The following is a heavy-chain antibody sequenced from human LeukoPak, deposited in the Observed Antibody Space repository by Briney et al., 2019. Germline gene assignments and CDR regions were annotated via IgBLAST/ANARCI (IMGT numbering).Heavy chain of an antibody. Sequence: PSETLSLTCTVSGGSISSYYWSWIRQPPGKGLEWIGYIYYSGSTNYNPSLKSRVTISVDTSKNQFSLKLSPVTAADTAVYYCARRVIAASGGGVWFDPWGQGTLVTVSS. CDR3: ARRVIAASGGGVWFDP. CDR1: GGSISSYY. J-gene: IGHJ5*02. V-gene: IGHV4-59*08. CDR2: IYYSGST. D-gene: IGHD6-13*01.